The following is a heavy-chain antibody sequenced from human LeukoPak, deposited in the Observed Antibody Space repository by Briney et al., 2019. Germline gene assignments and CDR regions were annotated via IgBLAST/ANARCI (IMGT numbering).Heavy chain of an antibody. J-gene: IGHJ4*02. CDR1: GFTFSSYS. Sequence: GGSLRLSCAASGFTFSSYSMNWVRQAPGKGLEWVSSISSSSSYIYYADSVKGRFTISRDNAENSLYLQMNSLRAEDTAVYYCARVRVVTALGYFDYWGQGTLVTVSS. CDR3: ARVRVVTALGYFDY. V-gene: IGHV3-21*01. CDR2: ISSSSSYI. D-gene: IGHD2-21*02.